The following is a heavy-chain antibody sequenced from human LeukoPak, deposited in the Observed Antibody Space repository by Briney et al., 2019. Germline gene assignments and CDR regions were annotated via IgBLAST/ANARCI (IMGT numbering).Heavy chain of an antibody. J-gene: IGHJ4*02. D-gene: IGHD2/OR15-2a*01. V-gene: IGHV4-39*01. CDR3: ARLVILKVYFDY. CDR2: IYYSGST. Sequence: SETLSLTCTVSGVPISSSSYYWGWIRQLPGKGLEWIGSIYYSGSTYYNPSLKSRVTISVDTSKNQFSLKLSSVTAAVTSVSYCARLVILKVYFDYWGQGTLVTVSS. CDR1: GVPISSSSYY.